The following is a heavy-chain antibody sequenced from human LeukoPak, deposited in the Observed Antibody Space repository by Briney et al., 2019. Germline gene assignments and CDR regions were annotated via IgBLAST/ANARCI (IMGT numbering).Heavy chain of an antibody. Sequence: ASVKVSCKASGYTFTGYYMHWVRQAPGQGLEWMGWINPNSGGTNYAQKFQGRVTMTRDTSISTAYMELSRLRSDDTAVYYCARPGETSSSAHAFDIWGQGTMVTVSS. CDR3: ARPGETSSSAHAFDI. CDR1: GYTFTGYY. D-gene: IGHD6-13*01. V-gene: IGHV1-2*02. J-gene: IGHJ3*02. CDR2: INPNSGGT.